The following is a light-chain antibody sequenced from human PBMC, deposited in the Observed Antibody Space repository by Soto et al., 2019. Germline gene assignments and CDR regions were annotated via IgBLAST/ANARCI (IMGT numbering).Light chain of an antibody. CDR2: DVN. CDR3: SSYTTSSTLGV. V-gene: IGLV2-14*03. J-gene: IGLJ1*01. Sequence: QSALTQPASVSGSPGQSITISCTGTSSDIGGTNYVSWYQQHPGKAPKLMIYDVNNRPSGVSNRFSGSKSGNAASLTISGLHAEDEADYYCSSYTTSSTLGVFGTGTKVTVL. CDR1: SSDIGGTNY.